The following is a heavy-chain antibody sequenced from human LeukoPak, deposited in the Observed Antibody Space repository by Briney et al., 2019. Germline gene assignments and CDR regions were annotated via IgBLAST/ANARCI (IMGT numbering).Heavy chain of an antibody. V-gene: IGHV4-61*02. CDR1: GGSISSGSYY. J-gene: IGHJ5*02. CDR3: ATRTKDYSNYRGKKRNWFDP. Sequence: SETLSLTCTVSGGSISSGSYYWSWIRQPAGKGLEWIGRIYTSGSTNYNPSLKSRVTISVDTSKNQFSLKLSSVTAADTAVYYCATRTKDYSNYRGKKRNWFDPWGQGTLVTVSS. D-gene: IGHD4-11*01. CDR2: IYTSGST.